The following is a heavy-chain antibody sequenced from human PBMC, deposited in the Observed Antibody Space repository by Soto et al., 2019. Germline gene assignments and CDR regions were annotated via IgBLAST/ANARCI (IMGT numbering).Heavy chain of an antibody. CDR2: ISGSGGST. J-gene: IGHJ4*02. Sequence: GGSLRLSCAASGFTFSGYAMSWVRQAPGKGLEWVSGISGSGGSTYYAESVKGRFTISRDNSKITLYLHMNSLRAEDTAVYYCAKVVDSSGYGVFDYWGPGTLVTVSS. CDR1: GFTFSGYA. D-gene: IGHD3-22*01. V-gene: IGHV3-23*01. CDR3: AKVVDSSGYGVFDY.